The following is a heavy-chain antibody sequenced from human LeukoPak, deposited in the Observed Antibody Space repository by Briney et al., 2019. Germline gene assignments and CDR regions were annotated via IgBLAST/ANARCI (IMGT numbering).Heavy chain of an antibody. CDR3: ARYDTAMDSFDY. CDR2: IYYSGST. Sequence: SETLSLTCTVSGGSISSSSYYWGWIRQPPGKGLEWIGSIYYSGSTYYNPSLKSRVTISVDTSKNQFSLNLSSVTAADTAVYYCARYDTAMDSFDYWGQGTLVTVSS. D-gene: IGHD5-18*01. J-gene: IGHJ4*02. V-gene: IGHV4-39*01. CDR1: GGSISSSSYY.